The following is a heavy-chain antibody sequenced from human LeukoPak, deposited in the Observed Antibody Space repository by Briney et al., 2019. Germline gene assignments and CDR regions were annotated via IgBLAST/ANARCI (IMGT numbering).Heavy chain of an antibody. CDR1: GYTFTSYD. J-gene: IGHJ5*02. D-gene: IGHD6-6*01. CDR2: MNPNSGNT. Sequence: ASVKVSCKASGYTFTSYDINWVRQATGQGLEWMGWMNPNSGNTGYAQKFQGRVTMTRNTSISTAYMELSSLRSEDTAVYYCARGSHDYSSSSHLDWFDPWGRGTLVTVSS. V-gene: IGHV1-8*01. CDR3: ARGSHDYSSSSHLDWFDP.